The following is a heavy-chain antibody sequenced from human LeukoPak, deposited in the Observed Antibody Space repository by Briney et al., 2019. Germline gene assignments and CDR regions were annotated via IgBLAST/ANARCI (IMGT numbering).Heavy chain of an antibody. J-gene: IGHJ4*02. CDR3: ARCGGRYSVDY. CDR2: ISRNSSYI. Sequence: GGSLRLSCAASGFPFSSYPLIWARQAPGKGMEWVSFISRNSSYIYYANSVKGLFTISRDNAKNSLYLQMNRLRAEDTAVYYCARCGGRYSVDYWGQGTLVIVSS. V-gene: IGHV3-21*04. D-gene: IGHD1-26*01. CDR1: GFPFSSYP.